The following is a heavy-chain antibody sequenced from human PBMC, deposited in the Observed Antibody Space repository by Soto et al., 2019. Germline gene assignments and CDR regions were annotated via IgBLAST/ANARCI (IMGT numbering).Heavy chain of an antibody. V-gene: IGHV3-23*01. CDR3: AKAIGLYCSGGSCYFFDY. Sequence: EVQLLESGGGLVQPGGSLRLSCAASGFTFSSYAMSWVRQAPGKGLEWVSAISGSGGSTYYADSVKGRFTISRDNSKNTRYLQMNSLRAEDTAVYYCAKAIGLYCSGGSCYFFDYWGQGTLVTVCS. CDR2: ISGSGGST. CDR1: GFTFSSYA. J-gene: IGHJ4*02. D-gene: IGHD2-15*01.